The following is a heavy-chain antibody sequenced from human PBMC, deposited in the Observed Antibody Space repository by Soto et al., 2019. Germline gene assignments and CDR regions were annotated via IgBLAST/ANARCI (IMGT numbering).Heavy chain of an antibody. CDR2: IDNDGIST. V-gene: IGHV3-74*01. Sequence: PGGSLRLSCAASGFTFSSYWMHWVRQTPEKGLVWVSHIDNDGISTTYADSVKGRFTISRDNAKNTLYLQMNSLTVEDTAVYYCVRDEFRLVIDYWGLGTLVTVSS. CDR3: VRDEFRLVIDY. J-gene: IGHJ4*02. CDR1: GFTFSSYW. D-gene: IGHD3-9*01.